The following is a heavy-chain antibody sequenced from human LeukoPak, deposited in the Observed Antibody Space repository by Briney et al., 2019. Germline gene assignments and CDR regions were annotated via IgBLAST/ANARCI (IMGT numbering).Heavy chain of an antibody. J-gene: IGHJ4*02. CDR2: ISGSGGST. CDR1: GFSFSDAW. V-gene: IGHV3-23*01. D-gene: IGHD3-10*01. CDR3: AKVFRRGGTIDY. Sequence: GGSLRLSCAASGFSFSDAWMSWVRQSPGKGLEWVSVISGSGGSTYYADSVKGRFTISRDNSKNTLYLQMNSLRAEDTAVYYCAKVFRRGGTIDYWGQGTLVTVSS.